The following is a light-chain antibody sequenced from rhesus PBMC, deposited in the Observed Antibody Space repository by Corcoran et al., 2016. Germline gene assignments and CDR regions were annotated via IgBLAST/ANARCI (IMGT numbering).Light chain of an antibody. CDR1: QSVISS. Sequence: EIVLTQSPATLSLSPGERATLSCRASQSVISSLAWYQQKPEQAPRLLIYGTSRRATGNPDRFRGGGSGTAFTITISGLEPEDFAVYYCQQYSNWPLSFGGGTKVEIK. CDR3: QQYSNWPLS. CDR2: GTS. J-gene: IGKJ4*01. V-gene: IGKV3-42*03.